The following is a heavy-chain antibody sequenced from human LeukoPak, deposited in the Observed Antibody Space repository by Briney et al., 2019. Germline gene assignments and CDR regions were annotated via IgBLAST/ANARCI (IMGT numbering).Heavy chain of an antibody. V-gene: IGHV4-39*01. CDR1: GGSISSSSYY. CDR3: ARANANGGFDY. CDR2: IYYSGST. Sequence: SETLSLTCTVSGGSISSSSYYWGWIRQPPGKGLEWIGSIYYSGSTYYNPSLKSRVTISVDTSKNQFSLKLSSVTAADTAVYYCARANANGGFDYWGQGTLVTVSS. D-gene: IGHD2-8*01. J-gene: IGHJ4*02.